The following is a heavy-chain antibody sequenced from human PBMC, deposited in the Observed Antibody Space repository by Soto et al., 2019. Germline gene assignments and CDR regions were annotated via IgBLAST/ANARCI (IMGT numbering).Heavy chain of an antibody. CDR2: IYYSGST. D-gene: IGHD6-6*01. CDR1: GGSISSYY. Sequence: SETLSLTCTVSGGSISSYYWSWIRQPPGKGLEWIGYIYYSGSTNYNPSLKSRVTISVDTSKNQFSLKLSSVTAADTAVYYCARKGIAARPDYWFDPWGQGTLVTVSS. V-gene: IGHV4-59*01. J-gene: IGHJ5*02. CDR3: ARKGIAARPDYWFDP.